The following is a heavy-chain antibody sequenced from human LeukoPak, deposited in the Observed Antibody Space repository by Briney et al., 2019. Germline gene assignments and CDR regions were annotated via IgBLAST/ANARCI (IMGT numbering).Heavy chain of an antibody. CDR1: GYTFTGYY. J-gene: IGHJ4*02. D-gene: IGHD3-10*01. V-gene: IGHV1-2*02. CDR3: AREDPLYASGADTFDY. Sequence: ASVKVSCKASGYTFTGYYMHWVRQAPGQGLEWMGWINPNSGGTNSAQKFQGRVTMTRDTSISTAYMELSRLSSDDTAVYYCAREDPLYASGADTFDYWGQGTLVTVSS. CDR2: INPNSGGT.